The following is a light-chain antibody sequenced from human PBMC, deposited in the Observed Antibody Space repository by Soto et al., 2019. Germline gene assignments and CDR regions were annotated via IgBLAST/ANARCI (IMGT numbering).Light chain of an antibody. J-gene: IGKJ1*01. CDR1: QSVSSD. CDR3: QQFGASLTWT. V-gene: IGKV3-20*01. Sequence: EIVMTQSPATLSVSPGERATLSCRASQSVSSDLAWYQQKPGQPPRLLVYGASSRATGIPDRFSGSGSGTDFTPTISRLEPEDFAVYYCQQFGASLTWTFGQGTKVDIK. CDR2: GAS.